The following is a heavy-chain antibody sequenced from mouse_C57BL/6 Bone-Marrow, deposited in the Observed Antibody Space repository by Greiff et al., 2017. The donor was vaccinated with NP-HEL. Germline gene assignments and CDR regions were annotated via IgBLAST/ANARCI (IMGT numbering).Heavy chain of an antibody. Sequence: EVKVVESGGGLVKPGGSLKLSCAASGFTFSSYAMSWVRQTPEKRLEWVATISDGGSYTYYPDNVKGRFTISRDNAKNNLYLQMSHLKSEDTAMYYCARTSIYYDYGGPFAYWGQGTLVTVSA. D-gene: IGHD2-4*01. CDR2: ISDGGSYT. CDR3: ARTSIYYDYGGPFAY. J-gene: IGHJ3*01. V-gene: IGHV5-4*03. CDR1: GFTFSSYA.